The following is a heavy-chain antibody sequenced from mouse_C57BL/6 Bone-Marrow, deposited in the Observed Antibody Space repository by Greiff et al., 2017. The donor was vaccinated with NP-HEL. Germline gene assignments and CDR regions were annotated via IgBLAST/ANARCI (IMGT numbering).Heavy chain of an antibody. CDR2: ISDGGSYT. CDR3: ARRWLLPYAMDY. J-gene: IGHJ4*01. V-gene: IGHV5-4*01. Sequence: EVQRVESGGGLVKPGGSLKLSCAASGFTFSSYAMSWVRQTPEKRLEWVATISDGGSYTYYPDNVKGRFTISRDNAKNNLYLQMSHLKSEDTAMYYCARRWLLPYAMDYWGQGTSVTVSS. CDR1: GFTFSSYA. D-gene: IGHD2-3*01.